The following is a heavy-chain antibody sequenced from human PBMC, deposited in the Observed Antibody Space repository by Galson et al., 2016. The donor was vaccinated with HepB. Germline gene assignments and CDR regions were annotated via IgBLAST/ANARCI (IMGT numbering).Heavy chain of an antibody. Sequence: SVKVSCKASGFTFTTYYFSWVRQAPGQGLECMGWISAYNGNAYYPEHLQGRVTITRDTSASTAYMELSNLRPEDTAIYYCGRDLFSATAATNWGQGTLVTVS. CDR1: GFTFTTYY. J-gene: IGHJ4*02. D-gene: IGHD3-10*01. CDR3: GRDLFSATAATN. CDR2: ISAYNGNA. V-gene: IGHV1-18*01.